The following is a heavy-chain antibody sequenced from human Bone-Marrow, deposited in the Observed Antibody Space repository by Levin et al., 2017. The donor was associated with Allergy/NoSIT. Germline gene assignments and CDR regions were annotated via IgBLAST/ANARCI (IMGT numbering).Heavy chain of an antibody. J-gene: IGHJ4*01. Sequence: GESLKISCKAAGYTFTNYALNWVRQAPGQGLEWIGWINTNTEIPTYAQGFTGRFVISLDTSVSTTYLQIYSLTTEDTAVYYCARADPAEYWGQGSLVTVSS. CDR1: GYTFTNYA. CDR2: INTNTEIP. V-gene: IGHV7-4-1*01. CDR3: ARADPAEY.